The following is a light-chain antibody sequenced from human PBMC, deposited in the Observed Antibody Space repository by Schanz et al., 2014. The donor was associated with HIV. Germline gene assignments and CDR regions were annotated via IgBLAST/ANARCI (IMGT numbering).Light chain of an antibody. CDR3: QQSYSTPRT. J-gene: IGKJ2*01. Sequence: AIRITQSPSSLSASTGDRVTITCRASQDITSYLAWYQQKPGKAPKLLIYAASSLQSGVPSRFSGSGSGTDFTLTISSLQPEDFATYYCQQSYSTPRTFGQGTKLEIK. CDR1: QDITSY. V-gene: IGKV1-8*01. CDR2: AAS.